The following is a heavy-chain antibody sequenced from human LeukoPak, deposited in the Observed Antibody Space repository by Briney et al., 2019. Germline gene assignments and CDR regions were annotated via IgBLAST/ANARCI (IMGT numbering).Heavy chain of an antibody. Sequence: GGSLRLSCAASGFTFNSFWMHWVRQAPGKGLVWVSRINTDGTTINYADSVKGRFTISRDNAKNTLYLQMNRLRAEDTAVYYCVKAAAGSFDYWGQGTLVTVSS. CDR2: INTDGTTI. CDR3: VKAAAGSFDY. J-gene: IGHJ4*02. D-gene: IGHD6-25*01. V-gene: IGHV3-74*01. CDR1: GFTFNSFW.